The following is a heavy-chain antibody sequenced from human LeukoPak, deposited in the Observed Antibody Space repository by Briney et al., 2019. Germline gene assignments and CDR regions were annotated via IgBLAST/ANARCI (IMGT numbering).Heavy chain of an antibody. CDR2: ISSGSSTV. CDR3: ARDRAFDSSGYSS. D-gene: IGHD3-22*01. J-gene: IGHJ4*02. CDR1: GFSFSSHA. V-gene: IGHV3-48*01. Sequence: GGSLRLSCAASGFSFSSHAIHWVRQAPGKGLEWVSYISSGSSTVYYADSVKGRFTISRDNAKNSLYLQMNSLRAEDTAVYYCARDRAFDSSGYSSWGQGTLVTVSS.